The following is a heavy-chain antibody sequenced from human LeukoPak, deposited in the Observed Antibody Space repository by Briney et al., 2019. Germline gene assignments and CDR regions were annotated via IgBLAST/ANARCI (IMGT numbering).Heavy chain of an antibody. J-gene: IGHJ6*02. CDR2: INPSGGST. CDR1: GYTFTSYY. CDR3: ARDQGAIVPAANSDRIQVPRRYYYYGMDV. V-gene: IGHV1-46*01. D-gene: IGHD2-2*01. Sequence: ASVKVSCKASGYTFTSYYMHWVRQAPGQGLEWMGIINPSGGSTSYAQKFQGRVTMTRDTSTSTVYMELSSLRSEDTAVYYCARDQGAIVPAANSDRIQVPRRYYYYGMDVWGQGTTVTVSS.